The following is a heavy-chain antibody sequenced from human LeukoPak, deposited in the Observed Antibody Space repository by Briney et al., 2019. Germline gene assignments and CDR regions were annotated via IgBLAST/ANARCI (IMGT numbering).Heavy chain of an antibody. CDR1: GYTFSSYA. J-gene: IGHJ4*02. Sequence: ASVKVSCKASGYTFSSYAISWVRQAPGQGLEWMGIINPSGGSTSYAQKFQGRVTMTRDTSTSTVYMELSSLRSEDTAVYYCARAGVNHFDYWGQGTLVTVSS. V-gene: IGHV1-46*01. CDR2: INPSGGST. D-gene: IGHD3-10*01. CDR3: ARAGVNHFDY.